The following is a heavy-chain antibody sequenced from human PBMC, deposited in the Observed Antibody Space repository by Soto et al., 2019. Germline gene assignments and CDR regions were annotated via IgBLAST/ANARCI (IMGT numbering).Heavy chain of an antibody. D-gene: IGHD4-17*01. CDR1: GYSLTSYW. CDR2: IYPGDSDT. CDR3: ARQQGLRSYYYYYGMDV. Sequence: GESLKISCKGSGYSLTSYWIGWVRQMPGKGLEWMGIIYPGDSDTRYSPSFQGQVTISADKSISTAYLQWSSLKASDTAMYYCARQQGLRSYYYYYGMDVWGQGTTVTVSS. V-gene: IGHV5-51*01. J-gene: IGHJ6*02.